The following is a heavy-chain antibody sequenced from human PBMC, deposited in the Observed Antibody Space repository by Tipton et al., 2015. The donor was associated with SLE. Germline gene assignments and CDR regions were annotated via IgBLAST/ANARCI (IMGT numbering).Heavy chain of an antibody. V-gene: IGHV4-38-2*02. CDR1: GYSISSGYS. CDR3: ARGAHNSHYYVSDAIFGY. D-gene: IGHD3-22*01. J-gene: IGHJ4*02. CDR2: SYHSGRT. Sequence: TLSLTCTVSGYSISSGYSWWVWIRQPPGKGLEWIGSSYHSGRTYDNASLKSRVTISIGTPKNQFSLKLSSVTAADTAVYYCARGAHNSHYYVSDAIFGYWGQGALVTVSS.